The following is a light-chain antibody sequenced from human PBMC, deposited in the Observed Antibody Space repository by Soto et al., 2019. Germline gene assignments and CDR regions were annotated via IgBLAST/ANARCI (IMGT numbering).Light chain of an antibody. J-gene: IGKJ1*01. CDR1: QSISSW. V-gene: IGKV1-5*03. Sequence: DIQMTQSPSTLSAFVGDRVTITCRASQSISSWLAWYQQKPGKAPKLLIYKASSLESGVPSRFSGRGSGTEFTLTISSLQPDDFATYYCLHYNTYPWTFGQGTKMDIK. CDR3: LHYNTYPWT. CDR2: KAS.